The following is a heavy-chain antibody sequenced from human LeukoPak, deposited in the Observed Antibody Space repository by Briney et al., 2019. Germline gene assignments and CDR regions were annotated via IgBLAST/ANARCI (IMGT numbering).Heavy chain of an antibody. V-gene: IGHV4-4*02. Sequence: TSETLSLTCAVSGGSISSSNWWSWVRQPPGKGLEWIGEIYHSGSTNYNPSLKSRVTISVDKSKNRFSLKLSSVTAADTAVYYCVRVAVEKASIKGLDVWGRGTMVTVSS. J-gene: IGHJ3*01. D-gene: IGHD5-24*01. CDR2: IYHSGST. CDR1: GGSISSSNW. CDR3: VRVAVEKASIKGLDV.